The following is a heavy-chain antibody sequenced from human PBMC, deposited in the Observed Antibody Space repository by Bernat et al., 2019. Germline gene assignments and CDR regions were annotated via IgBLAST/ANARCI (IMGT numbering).Heavy chain of an antibody. Sequence: QVQLQESGPGLVKPSETLSLTCTVSGGSISSYYWSWIRQPPGKGLEWIGYIYYSGSTNYNPSLKRRVTISVDTSKNQFSLKLSSVTAADTAVYYFARYVVVPAAYFDYWGQGTLVTVSS. CDR3: ARYVVVPAAYFDY. V-gene: IGHV4-59*01. CDR2: IYYSGST. J-gene: IGHJ4*02. CDR1: GGSISSYY. D-gene: IGHD2-2*01.